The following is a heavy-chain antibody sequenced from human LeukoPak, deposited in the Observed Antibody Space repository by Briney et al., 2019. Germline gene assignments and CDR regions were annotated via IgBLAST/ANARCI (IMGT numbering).Heavy chain of an antibody. CDR2: ISGSGGST. V-gene: IGHV3-23*01. D-gene: IGHD3-10*01. Sequence: GGSLRLSCAASGFTFSSYGMSWVRQAPGKGLEWVSAISGSGGSTYYADSVKGRFTISRDNSKNTLYLQMNSLRAEDTAVYYCARERGGNYYGSGTIDPWGQGALVTVSS. CDR3: ARERGGNYYGSGTIDP. CDR1: GFTFSSYG. J-gene: IGHJ5*02.